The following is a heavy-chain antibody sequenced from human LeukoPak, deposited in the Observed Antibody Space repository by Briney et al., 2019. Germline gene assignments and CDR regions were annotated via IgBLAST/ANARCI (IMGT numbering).Heavy chain of an antibody. V-gene: IGHV1-2*06. D-gene: IGHD3-22*01. CDR1: GYTFTGYY. CDR2: INTNSGGT. J-gene: IGHJ3*02. CDR3: AREYYDSSGYYYHDAFDI. Sequence: ASVKVSCKASGYTFTGYYMHWVRQAPGQGVEWMGRINTNSGGTNYAQKCQGRVTMTRDTSISTAYMELSRLRSDDTAVYYCAREYYDSSGYYYHDAFDIWGQGTMVTVSS.